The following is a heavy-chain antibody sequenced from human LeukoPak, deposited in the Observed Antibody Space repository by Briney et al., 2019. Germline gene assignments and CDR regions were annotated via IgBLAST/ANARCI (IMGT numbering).Heavy chain of an antibody. CDR2: IRNKANSYTT. J-gene: IGHJ4*02. V-gene: IGHV3-72*01. D-gene: IGHD3-10*01. Sequence: GGSLRLSCAASGFTFSDHYMDWVRQAPGKGLEWVARIRNKANSYTTEYAASVKGRFTIARDDSKTSLFLQMNSLKTEDTAVYYCARGYGSGPFYFDYWGQGTLVTVSS. CDR3: ARGYGSGPFYFDY. CDR1: GFTFSDHY.